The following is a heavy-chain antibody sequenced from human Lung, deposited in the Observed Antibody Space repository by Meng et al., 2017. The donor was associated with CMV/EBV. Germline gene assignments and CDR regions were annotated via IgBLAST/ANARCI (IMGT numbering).Heavy chain of an antibody. CDR3: AREGWGGSGRPFAS. D-gene: IGHD3-10*01. V-gene: IGHV3-20*04. J-gene: IGHJ4*02. CDR2: IDESGGQR. CDR1: GFTVDEYG. Sequence: GGSXRLXCAAVGFTVDEYGMAWVRQAPGKGLEWVSYIDESGGQRTYADSVKGRFTISRDTSTNYVCLQMKRLRPDDTATYYCAREGWGGSGRPFASWGQGTRVTVSS.